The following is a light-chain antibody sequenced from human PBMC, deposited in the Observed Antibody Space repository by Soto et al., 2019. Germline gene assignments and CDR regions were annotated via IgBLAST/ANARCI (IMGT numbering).Light chain of an antibody. V-gene: IGKV3-20*01. Sequence: EIVLTQSPGTLSLSPGERATLSCRASQSVRSSHLAWYQQKPGQAPRLLIYGASSRATGIPDRFSGSGSGTDFTLTISRLEPEDFAVYYCQQYNTWRSITFGQGTRLEIK. J-gene: IGKJ5*01. CDR3: QQYNTWRSIT. CDR2: GAS. CDR1: QSVRSSH.